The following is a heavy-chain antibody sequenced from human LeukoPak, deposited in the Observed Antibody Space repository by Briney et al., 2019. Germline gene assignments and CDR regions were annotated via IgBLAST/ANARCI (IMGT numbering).Heavy chain of an antibody. V-gene: IGHV3-23*01. CDR1: GFTFSSYS. Sequence: GGSLRLSCAASGFTFSSYSMNWVRQAPGKGLEWVSAISDSGGSTYYADSVKGRFTISRDNSKNTVSLQMNSLRAEDTAVYYCAKDRPSTSWYQGFCDYWGQGTLVTVSS. CDR3: AKDRPSTSWYQGFCDY. J-gene: IGHJ4*02. CDR2: ISDSGGST. D-gene: IGHD6-13*01.